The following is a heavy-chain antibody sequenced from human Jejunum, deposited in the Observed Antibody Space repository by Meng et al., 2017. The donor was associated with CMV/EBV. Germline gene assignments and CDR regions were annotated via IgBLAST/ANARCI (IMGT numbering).Heavy chain of an antibody. D-gene: IGHD3-10*01. CDR2: IYSNGAT. V-gene: IGHV4-4*07. CDR3: ARDMHREVVIQDY. CDR1: GGSISDYY. J-gene: IGHJ4*02. Sequence: QVQLQESGTGLVTPSEALSLTCTVSGGSISDYYWSWIRQPAGKGLEWIGRIYSNGATNYNPSLKSRVTMSVDTSKNQFSLKLSSVTAADTAVYFCARDMHREVVIQDYWGQGTLVTVSS.